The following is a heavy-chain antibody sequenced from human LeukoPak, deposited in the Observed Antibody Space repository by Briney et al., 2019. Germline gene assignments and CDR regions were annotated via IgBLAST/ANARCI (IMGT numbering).Heavy chain of an antibody. V-gene: IGHV6-1*01. J-gene: IGHJ4*02. CDR3: ADRYYEN. CDR1: GDSVSSNSAA. CDR2: TYYRSKWSS. Sequence: PSQTLSLTCAISGDSVSSNSAAWNWIRQSPSRGLEWLGRTYYRSKWSSDYALSVKSRISINPDTSKNQFSLQLNSVTPEDTAVYYCADRYYENWGQGTLVTVSS.